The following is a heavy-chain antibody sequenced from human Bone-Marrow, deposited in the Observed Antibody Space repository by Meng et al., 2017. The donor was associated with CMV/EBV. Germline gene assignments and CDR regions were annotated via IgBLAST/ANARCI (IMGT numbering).Heavy chain of an antibody. V-gene: IGHV1-2*02. CDR2: INPNSGGT. CDR1: GYTFTGYY. CDR3: ARSASGQQLVRGDFFDY. J-gene: IGHJ4*02. Sequence: ASVKVSCKASGYTFTGYYMHWVRQAPGQGLEWMGWINPNSGGTNYAQKFQGRVTMTRDTSISTAYMELSSLRSEDTAVYYCARSASGQQLVRGDFFDYWGQGTLVTVSS. D-gene: IGHD6-13*01.